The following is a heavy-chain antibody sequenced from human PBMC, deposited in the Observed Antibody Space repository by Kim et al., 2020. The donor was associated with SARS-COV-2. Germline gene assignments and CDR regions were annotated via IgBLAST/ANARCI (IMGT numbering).Heavy chain of an antibody. V-gene: IGHV1-46*01. CDR2: INRSSGST. J-gene: IGHJ1*01. Sequence: ASVKVSCKASGYTFTTYYMHWVRQAPGQRLEWMGRINRSSGSTSYSQKFQDRVTITRDTSTSTAYMELSSLRSEDTAVYYCVRVPAASGPSPFDIWVQG. CDR1: GYTFTTYY. CDR3: VRVPAASGPSPFDI. D-gene: IGHD3-10*01.